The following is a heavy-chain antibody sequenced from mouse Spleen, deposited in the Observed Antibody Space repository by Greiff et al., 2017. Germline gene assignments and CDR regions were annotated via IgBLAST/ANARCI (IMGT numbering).Heavy chain of an antibody. J-gene: IGHJ2*01. CDR1: GYTFTDYY. V-gene: IGHV1-26*01. CDR2: INPNNGGT. CDR3: ARLTGTDYFDY. Sequence: EVQLQQSGPELVKPGASVKISCKASGYTFTDYYMNWVKQSHGKSLEWIGDINPNNGGTSYNQKFKGKATLTVDKSSSTAYMELRSLTSEDSAVYYCARLTGTDYFDYWGQGTTLTVSS. D-gene: IGHD4-1*01.